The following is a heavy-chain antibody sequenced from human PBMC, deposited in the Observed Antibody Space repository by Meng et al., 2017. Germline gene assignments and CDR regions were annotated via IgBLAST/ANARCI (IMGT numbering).Heavy chain of an antibody. V-gene: IGHV1-2*06. Sequence: QSRLVQSGAEEKKPGASVKVSCKPSGYNFPDYYIHWVRRAPGQGLEWMGRINPKSGDTHYAQKFQARVTMTGDTSISTAYTELSGLRSDDTAMYYCARDEDISAAGKLFGDYWGQGTLVTVSS. CDR1: GYNFPDYY. J-gene: IGHJ4*02. CDR3: ARDEDISAAGKLFGDY. D-gene: IGHD6-25*01. CDR2: INPKSGDT.